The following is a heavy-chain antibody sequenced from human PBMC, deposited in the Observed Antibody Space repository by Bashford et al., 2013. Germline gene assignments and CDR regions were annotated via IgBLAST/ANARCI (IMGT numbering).Heavy chain of an antibody. CDR1: GFTFSDYT. J-gene: IGHJ4*02. Sequence: GGPVRLSCAGSGFTFSDYTMHWVRQAPGGGGLEWVAFISGDGRTIFYADSVKGRFTISRDNAKSSLYLHMSSLRAEDTAVYYCARVRGSGSTNGFVDYWGQGTLVTVSS. D-gene: IGHD2-15*01. CDR2: ISGDGRTI. CDR3: ARVRGSGSTNGFVDY. V-gene: IGHV3-48*03.